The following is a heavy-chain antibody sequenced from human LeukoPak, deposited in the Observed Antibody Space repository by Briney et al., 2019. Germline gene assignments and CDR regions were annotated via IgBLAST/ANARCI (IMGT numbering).Heavy chain of an antibody. CDR1: GYTFTSYD. J-gene: IGHJ6*02. V-gene: IGHV1-8*01. CDR2: MNPNSGNT. CDR3: ARRSYYYYGMDV. Sequence: ASVKVSCKASGYTFTSYDINWVRQATGQGLEWMGWMNPNSGNTGYAQKFQGRVTMTTDTSTSTAYMELRSLRSDDTAVYYCARRSYYYYGMDVWGQGTTVTVSS.